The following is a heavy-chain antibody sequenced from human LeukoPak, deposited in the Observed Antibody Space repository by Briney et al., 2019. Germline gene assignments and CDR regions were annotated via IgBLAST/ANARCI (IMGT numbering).Heavy chain of an antibody. CDR3: ARGYRISEIRFFEWLLDY. D-gene: IGHD3-3*01. CDR1: GGSFSDNY. V-gene: IGHV4-34*01. Sequence: SETLSLTCAIYGGSFSDNYWSWIRQPPGKGLEWIGEINQSGTTNYNPSLKSPVTISVDTSTNQFSLKLSSVTAADTAVYYCARGYRISEIRFFEWLLDYWGQGYLVTVSS. J-gene: IGHJ4*02. CDR2: INQSGTT.